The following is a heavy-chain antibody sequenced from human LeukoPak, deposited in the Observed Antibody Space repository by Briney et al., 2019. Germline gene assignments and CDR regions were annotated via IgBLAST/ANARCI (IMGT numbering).Heavy chain of an antibody. J-gene: IGHJ5*02. D-gene: IGHD2-21*02. V-gene: IGHV1-18*01. CDR1: GYTFTRYG. CDR2: ISAYNGNT. CDR3: ARVVVTAFRLDP. Sequence: ASVKVSCKASGYTFTRYGISWVRQAPGQGLEWMGWISAYNGNTNYAQKLQGRVTMTTDTSTSTAYMELRSLRSDDTAVYYCARVVVTAFRLDPWGQGTLVTVSS.